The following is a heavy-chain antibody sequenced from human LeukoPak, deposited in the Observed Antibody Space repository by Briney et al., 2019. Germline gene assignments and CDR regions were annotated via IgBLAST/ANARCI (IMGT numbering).Heavy chain of an antibody. Sequence: RASVKVSCKASGYTFTGYYMHWVRQAPGQGLEWMGRINPNSGGTNYAQKFQGRVTMTRDTSISTAYMELSRLRSDDTAVYYCARDELTYGDLDYWGQGTPVTVSS. V-gene: IGHV1-2*06. CDR2: INPNSGGT. D-gene: IGHD4-17*01. CDR3: ARDELTYGDLDY. J-gene: IGHJ4*02. CDR1: GYTFTGYY.